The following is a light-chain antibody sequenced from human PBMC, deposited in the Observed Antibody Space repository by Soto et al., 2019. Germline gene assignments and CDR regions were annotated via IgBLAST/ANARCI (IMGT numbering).Light chain of an antibody. CDR1: HDIGNS. CDR3: QKSDHHPL. J-gene: IGKJ3*01. CDR2: DAY. V-gene: IGKV1-33*01. Sequence: DIQMTQSPPSLSASVGDRVTITCQASHDIGNSLNWYQDKPGQAPKLVIYDAYNLETGVPSTFSGSGYGTHFTFTISSLRPEDIATYYCQKSDHHPLFGPGTKVDIK.